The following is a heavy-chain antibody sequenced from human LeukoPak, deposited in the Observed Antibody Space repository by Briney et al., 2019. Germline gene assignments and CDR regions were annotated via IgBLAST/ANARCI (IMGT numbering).Heavy chain of an antibody. CDR1: GYSFTSYW. J-gene: IGHJ4*02. D-gene: IGHD6-13*01. CDR3: ARSTAAGTSDFDY. CDR2: IYPGDSDT. Sequence: LGESLKISCKGSGYSFTSYWIGWVRQMPGKGLEWMGIIYPGDSDTRYSPSFQGQVTISADKSSSTAYLQWSSLKASDTAMYYCARSTAAGTSDFDYWGQGTLVTVSS. V-gene: IGHV5-51*01.